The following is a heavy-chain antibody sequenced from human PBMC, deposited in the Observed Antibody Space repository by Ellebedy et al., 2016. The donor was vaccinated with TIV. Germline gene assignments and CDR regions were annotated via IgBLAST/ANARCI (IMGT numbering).Heavy chain of an antibody. CDR3: AREIYLGSGSTNWRGNFDY. CDR2: ISAYNGNT. D-gene: IGHD6-19*01. J-gene: IGHJ4*02. Sequence: AASVKVSCKASGYTFTSYGISWVRQAPGQGLEWMGWISAYNGNTNYAQKLQGRVTMTTDTSTSTAYMELRSLRSDDTAVYYCAREIYLGSGSTNWRGNFDYWGQGTLVTVSS. CDR1: GYTFTSYG. V-gene: IGHV1-18*01.